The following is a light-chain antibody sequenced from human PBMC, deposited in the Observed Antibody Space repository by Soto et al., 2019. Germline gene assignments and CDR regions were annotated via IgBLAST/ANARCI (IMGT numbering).Light chain of an antibody. V-gene: IGKV3-20*01. CDR2: GAS. CDR3: QQYGSSPRVT. Sequence: EIVFTQSPATLSFSPGERATLSCRVSQSVSSYLAWYQQKPGQAPRLLIYGASSRATGIPDRFSGSGSGTDFTLTISRLEPEDFAVYYCQQYGSSPRVTFGQGTRLEIK. J-gene: IGKJ5*01. CDR1: QSVSSY.